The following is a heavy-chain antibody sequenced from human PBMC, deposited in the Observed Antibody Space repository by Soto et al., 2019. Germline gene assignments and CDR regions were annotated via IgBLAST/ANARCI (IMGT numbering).Heavy chain of an antibody. V-gene: IGHV4-31*03. CDR3: AIEPSI. Sequence: QVQLQESGPGLVKPSQTLSLTCTVSGGSISRGGSYWSWIRQHQGKGMEWIGYIYYSGSTYYNPSLKSRVTISVDTTKHQFSLKLSPVTAADTAVYYCAIEPSIWGQGTLVTVSS. J-gene: IGHJ4*02. CDR1: GGSISRGGSY. CDR2: IYYSGST.